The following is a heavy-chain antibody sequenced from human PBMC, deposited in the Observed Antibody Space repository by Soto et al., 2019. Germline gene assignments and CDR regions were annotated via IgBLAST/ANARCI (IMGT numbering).Heavy chain of an antibody. CDR2: ISAYNGNT. Sequence: ASLKVSCKASGYTFTSYGISWVRQAPGQGLEWMGWISAYNGNTNYAQKLQGRVTMTTDTSTSTAYMELRSLRSDDTAVYYCARLLGYCSSTSCSCFDYWGQGTLVTVSS. J-gene: IGHJ4*02. CDR3: ARLLGYCSSTSCSCFDY. V-gene: IGHV1-18*01. D-gene: IGHD2-2*01. CDR1: GYTFTSYG.